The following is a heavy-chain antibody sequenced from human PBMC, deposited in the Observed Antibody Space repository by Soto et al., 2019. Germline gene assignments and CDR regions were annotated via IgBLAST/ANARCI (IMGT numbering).Heavy chain of an antibody. J-gene: IGHJ4*02. D-gene: IGHD4-17*01. CDR1: GGSISSGGYS. CDR2: IYHSGST. Sequence: SETLSLTCAVSGGSISSGGYSWSWIRQPPGKGLEWIGYIYHSGSTYYNPSLKSRVTISVDRSKNQFSLKLSSVTAADTAVYYCAREGSYGDLNYWGQGTLVTVSS. CDR3: AREGSYGDLNY. V-gene: IGHV4-30-2*01.